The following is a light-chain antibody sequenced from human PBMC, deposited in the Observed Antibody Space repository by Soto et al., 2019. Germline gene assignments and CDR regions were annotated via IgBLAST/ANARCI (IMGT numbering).Light chain of an antibody. J-gene: IGKJ3*01. CDR2: AAS. V-gene: IGKV3-20*01. Sequence: EIVLTQSPDTLSLSPGERATLFCRASQTLSINSLAWYQQKPGQAPRLLIYAASTRDTGIPDRFNGSGSGTDFALSINRLEPEDFAVYCCQQYDGAPLIFGHGTKGDVK. CDR3: QQYDGAPLI. CDR1: QTLSINS.